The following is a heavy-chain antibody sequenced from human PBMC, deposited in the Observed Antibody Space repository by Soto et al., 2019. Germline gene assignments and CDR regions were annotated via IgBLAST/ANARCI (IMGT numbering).Heavy chain of an antibody. J-gene: IGHJ3*01. Sequence: QVQLVQSGAQVKKPGASVKVSCKASGYTFTLYTIHWVRQAPGQRLEWMGWIHAGNGYTKYSQNFQGRVTITRDTSESKVNNGKSNLNSEDTGGFYCARVQYNGNELKAAFYLRGQGTTVTVSS. CDR1: GYTFTLYT. D-gene: IGHD5-12*01. CDR2: IHAGNGYT. CDR3: ARVQYNGNELKAAFYL. V-gene: IGHV1-3*01.